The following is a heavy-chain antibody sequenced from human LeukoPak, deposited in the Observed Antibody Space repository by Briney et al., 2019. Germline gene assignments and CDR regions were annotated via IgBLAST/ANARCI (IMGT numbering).Heavy chain of an antibody. J-gene: IGHJ6*03. Sequence: GGSLRLSCGASGFTFSSYWMHWVRQAPGKGLVWVSRINNDGSSTSYADSVQGRFTISRDNAKNTLYLQMNSLRAEDTALYYCAKGGGGRLIYYYYMDVWGKGTTVTVSS. CDR3: AKGGGGRLIYYYYMDV. V-gene: IGHV3-74*01. CDR2: INNDGSST. D-gene: IGHD3-16*01. CDR1: GFTFSSYW.